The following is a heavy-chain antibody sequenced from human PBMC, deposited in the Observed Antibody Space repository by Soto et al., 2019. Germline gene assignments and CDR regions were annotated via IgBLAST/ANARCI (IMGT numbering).Heavy chain of an antibody. V-gene: IGHV3-23*01. J-gene: IGHJ4*02. Sequence: GGSMRLSCSASGFTFSISSMNWVRQAPGKGLEWVSAISGSGGSTYYADSVKGRFTISRDNSKNTLYLQMNSLRAEDTAVYYCAYSSTPFDYWGQGTLVTVSS. CDR1: GFTFSISS. CDR2: ISGSGGST. CDR3: AYSSTPFDY. D-gene: IGHD6-13*01.